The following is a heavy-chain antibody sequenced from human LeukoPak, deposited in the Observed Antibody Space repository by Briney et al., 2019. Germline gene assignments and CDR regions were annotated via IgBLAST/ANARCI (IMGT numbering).Heavy chain of an antibody. CDR1: GFTFNSCT. J-gene: IGHJ4*02. CDR3: ARDPILGPPDYFDY. Sequence: PGGSLRLSCAASGFTFNSCTMFWVRQAPGKGLEWVAVTSNDEGIKYYADSVKGRFTISRDNSRDTPFLEMSSLRVEDTAVYYCARDPILGPPDYFDYWGRGTLVTVSS. V-gene: IGHV3-30-3*01. CDR2: TSNDEGIK. D-gene: IGHD1-14*01.